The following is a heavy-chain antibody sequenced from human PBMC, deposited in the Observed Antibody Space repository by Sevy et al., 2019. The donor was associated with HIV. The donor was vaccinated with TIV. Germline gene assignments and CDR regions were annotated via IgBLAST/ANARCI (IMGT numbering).Heavy chain of an antibody. CDR3: AREFIETGTTTRATYYFDY. J-gene: IGHJ4*02. CDR1: GYTFTGYY. CDR2: INPNSVGT. D-gene: IGHD1-1*01. V-gene: IGHV1-2*04. Sequence: ASVKVSCKASGYTFTGYYMHWVRQAPGQGLEWMGWINPNSVGTNYAQKFQGWVTMTRDTSISTAYVELSRLRSDDTAVYYCAREFIETGTTTRATYYFDYWGQGTLVTVSS.